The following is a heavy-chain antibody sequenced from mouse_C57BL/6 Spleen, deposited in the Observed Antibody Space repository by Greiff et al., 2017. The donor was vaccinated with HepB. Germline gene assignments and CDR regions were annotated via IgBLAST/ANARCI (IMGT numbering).Heavy chain of an antibody. CDR1: GFTFSSYG. J-gene: IGHJ1*03. Sequence: EVKLVESGGDLVKPGGSLKLSCAASGFTFSSYGMSWVSQTPDKRLEWVATISSGGSYTYYPDSVKGRFTISRDNAKNTLYMQMSSLKSEDTAMYYCARQDDGYPHWYFDVWGTGTTVTVSS. CDR2: ISSGGSYT. V-gene: IGHV5-6*01. D-gene: IGHD2-3*01. CDR3: ARQDDGYPHWYFDV.